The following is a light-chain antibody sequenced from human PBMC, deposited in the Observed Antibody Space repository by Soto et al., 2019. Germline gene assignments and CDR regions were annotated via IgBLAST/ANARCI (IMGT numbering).Light chain of an antibody. CDR1: QSVSSY. V-gene: IGKV3-20*01. CDR2: DAS. CDR3: QQYGTSPRT. J-gene: IGKJ1*01. Sequence: EIVLTQSPCTLSVSGGERATLSCRASQSVSSYLAWYQQKPGQAPKLLIYDASSRTTGIPDRFSGSGSGTDFTLTIVRLEPDDFAVYYCQQYGTSPRTFGQGTKVDTK.